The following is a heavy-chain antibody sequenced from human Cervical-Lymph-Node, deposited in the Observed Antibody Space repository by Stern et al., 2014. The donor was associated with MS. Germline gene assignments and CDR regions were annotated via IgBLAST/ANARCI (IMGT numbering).Heavy chain of an antibody. Sequence: QVQLVQSGTEVKKPGSSGKVSCKAAGDPFDSYGISWVRQAPGQGLEWMGGLFPFFGTPIYAQKFQGRVTMTADESTTTAYMDLTSLSVEDTAVYYCATSTYGLVHWGQGTLVTVSS. D-gene: IGHD3-10*01. CDR3: ATSTYGLVH. CDR2: LFPFFGTP. CDR1: GDPFDSYG. V-gene: IGHV1-69*01. J-gene: IGHJ4*02.